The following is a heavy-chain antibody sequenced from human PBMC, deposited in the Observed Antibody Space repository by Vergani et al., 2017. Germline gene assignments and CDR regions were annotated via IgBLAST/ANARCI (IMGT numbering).Heavy chain of an antibody. CDR3: ARSTDYPDDYVSSDYFRRTLDV. V-gene: IGHV1-8*01. J-gene: IGHJ6*03. CDR2: MNPNSGNT. Sequence: QVQLVQSGAEVKKPGASVKVSCRASGYSFSSYDISWVRQATGQGLEWMGWMNPNSGNTVYAQKFQGRVTMTRNTSINTAYMKLSRLSFEDAAVYYCARSTDYPDDYVSSDYFRRTLDVWGKGTMVTVS. D-gene: IGHD4/OR15-4a*01. CDR1: GYSFSSYD.